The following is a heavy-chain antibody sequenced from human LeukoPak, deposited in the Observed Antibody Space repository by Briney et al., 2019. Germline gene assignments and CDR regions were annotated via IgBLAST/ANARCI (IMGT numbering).Heavy chain of an antibody. CDR1: GFTFSSYD. J-gene: IGHJ4*02. V-gene: IGHV3-23*01. D-gene: IGHD2-15*01. CDR2: IRGSGGST. CDR3: AKGTLGYCSGGSCYPLDY. Sequence: GGSLRLSCAASGFTFSSYDMTWVRQGPGKGLPCVSAIRGSGGSTYYAESVKGRFTISRDNSKNTLYLQMNSLRAEDTAVYYCAKGTLGYCSGGSCYPLDYWGQGTLVTVSS.